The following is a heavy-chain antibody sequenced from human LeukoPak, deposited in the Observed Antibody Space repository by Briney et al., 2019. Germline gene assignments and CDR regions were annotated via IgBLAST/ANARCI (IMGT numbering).Heavy chain of an antibody. CDR3: ATFYDSIGY. CDR2: ISSSGSTI. V-gene: IGHV3-48*03. J-gene: IGHJ4*02. Sequence: GGSLRLSCAASGFTFSSYEMNWVRQAPGKGLEWVSYISSSGSTIYYADSVKGRFTISRDNAKNSLYLQMNSLRAEDTAVYYCATFYDSIGYWGQGTLVTVSS. CDR1: GFTFSSYE. D-gene: IGHD3-22*01.